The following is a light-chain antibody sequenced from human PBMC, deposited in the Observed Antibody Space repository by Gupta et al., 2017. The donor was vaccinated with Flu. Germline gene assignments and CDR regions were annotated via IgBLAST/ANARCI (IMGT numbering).Light chain of an antibody. J-gene: IGKJ5*01. Sequence: VLTQSPATLSLSPGERATLSCRASQSVDSYLAWYQQKPGQPPRLLIYAASSRATGIPARFSGSGFGTDFTLTINPLEPEDFAVYYCQQRSNWPPVTFGQGTRLEIK. V-gene: IGKV3-11*01. CDR3: QQRSNWPPVT. CDR2: AAS. CDR1: QSVDSY.